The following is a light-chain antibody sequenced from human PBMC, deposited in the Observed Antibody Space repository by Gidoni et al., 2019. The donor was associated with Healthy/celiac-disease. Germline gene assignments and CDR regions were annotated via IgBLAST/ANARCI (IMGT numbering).Light chain of an antibody. CDR1: QSVSSN. CDR2: GAS. CDR3: QQYNNWPPN. Sequence: EIVMTQAPATLSVSPGERATLSCMASQSVSSNLAWYQQKPGQAPRLLIYGASTRATGIPARFSGSGSGTEFTLTISSLQSEDFAVYYCQQYNNWPPNLGVGTKVEIK. J-gene: IGKJ4*01. V-gene: IGKV3-15*01.